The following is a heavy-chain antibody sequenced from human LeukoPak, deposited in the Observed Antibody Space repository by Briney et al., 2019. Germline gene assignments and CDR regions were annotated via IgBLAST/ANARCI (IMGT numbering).Heavy chain of an antibody. D-gene: IGHD1/OR15-1a*01. CDR3: ARYFLTNYYGVGV. Sequence: GGSLRLSCAASGFTFSKYWMHWVRQAPGKGLVWVSRINSDGSSTSYADSVKGRFTISRDNSKNTLYLQMNSLRAEDTAVYYCARYFLTNYYGVGVWGQGTTVAVFS. V-gene: IGHV3-74*01. J-gene: IGHJ6*02. CDR2: INSDGSST. CDR1: GFTFSKYW.